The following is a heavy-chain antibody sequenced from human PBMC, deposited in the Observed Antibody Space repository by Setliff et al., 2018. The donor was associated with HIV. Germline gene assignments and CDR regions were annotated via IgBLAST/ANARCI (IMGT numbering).Heavy chain of an antibody. Sequence: SETLSLTCAVYGGSFSGYYWRWIRQPPGKGLEWIGEINHRGSTNCNPSLKSRVSISVDTSKNQFSLKLSSVTAADTAVYYCATLKMATIYRDFDYWGQGALVTVSS. CDR2: INHRGST. J-gene: IGHJ4*02. CDR1: GGSFSGYY. CDR3: ATLKMATIYRDFDY. V-gene: IGHV4-34*01. D-gene: IGHD5-12*01.